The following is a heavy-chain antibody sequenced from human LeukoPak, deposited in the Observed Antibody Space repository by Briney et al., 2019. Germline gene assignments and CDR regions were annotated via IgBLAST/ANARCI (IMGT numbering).Heavy chain of an antibody. J-gene: IGHJ4*02. Sequence: GGPLRLSCAASGFTFSSYWMHWVRQAPGKGLVWVSRINSDGSSTSYADSVKGRFTISRDNAMNTLYLRMDSLRAEDTAVYYGAYGSGSYWGQGTLVTVSS. CDR3: AYGSGSY. CDR1: GFTFSSYW. D-gene: IGHD3-10*01. CDR2: INSDGSST. V-gene: IGHV3-74*01.